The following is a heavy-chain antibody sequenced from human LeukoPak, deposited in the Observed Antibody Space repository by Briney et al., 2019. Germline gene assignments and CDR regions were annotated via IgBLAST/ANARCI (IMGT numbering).Heavy chain of an antibody. Sequence: GSLRLSCAASGFTFSSYAMHWVRQAPGKGLDWAAVISSDGNTQYYVDSVKGRFTISRDNSNNTLYLQMNSLRADDTAIYYCARRRIVGSTDDAFDIWGQGTMVTLSS. CDR2: ISSDGNTQ. CDR3: ARRRIVGSTDDAFDI. CDR1: GFTFSSYA. J-gene: IGHJ3*02. D-gene: IGHD1-26*01. V-gene: IGHV3-30-3*01.